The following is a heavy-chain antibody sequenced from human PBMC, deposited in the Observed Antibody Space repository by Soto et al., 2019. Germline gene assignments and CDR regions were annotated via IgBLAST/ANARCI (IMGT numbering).Heavy chain of an antibody. CDR1: GGSFSEYY. J-gene: IGHJ6*03. CDR2: INHRGSS. D-gene: IGHD3-10*01. CDR3: ARGRFRWFGTDIVYYYYYMDV. Sequence: PSETLSLTCAVSGGSFSEYYWSWIRQPPGKGLEWLGEINHRGSSHYNPSHSSRITMSVDSSKNQFSLKLSSVTAADTAVYYCARGRFRWFGTDIVYYYYYMDVWGKGTTVTVSS. V-gene: IGHV4-34*01.